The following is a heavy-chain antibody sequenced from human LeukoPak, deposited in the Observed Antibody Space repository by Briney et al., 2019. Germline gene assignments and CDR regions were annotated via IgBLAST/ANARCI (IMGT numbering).Heavy chain of an antibody. D-gene: IGHD3-16*01. CDR3: ARYLRQPGTFYLDH. Sequence: SETLSLTCTVSRASISSDYWTWIRQPPGMGLEWMGYIYYSGSINYNPSLKSRITMSVDTSRNQFSLELPSVTAADSAVYYCARYLRQPGTFYLDHWGQGTLVTVSS. V-gene: IGHV4-59*01. J-gene: IGHJ4*02. CDR2: IYYSGSI. CDR1: RASISSDY.